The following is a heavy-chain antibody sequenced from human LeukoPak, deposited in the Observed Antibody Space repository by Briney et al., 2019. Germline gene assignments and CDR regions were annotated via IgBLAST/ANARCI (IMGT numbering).Heavy chain of an antibody. D-gene: IGHD3-10*01. CDR3: ARDVWFGELYHWFGP. J-gene: IGHJ5*02. Sequence: SETLSLTCTVSGYSISSGYYWGWIRQPPGKGLEWIGSIYHSGSTYYNPSLKSRATISVDTSKNQFSLKLSSVTAADTAVYYCARDVWFGELYHWFGPWGQGTLVTVSS. V-gene: IGHV4-38-2*02. CDR2: IYHSGST. CDR1: GYSISSGYY.